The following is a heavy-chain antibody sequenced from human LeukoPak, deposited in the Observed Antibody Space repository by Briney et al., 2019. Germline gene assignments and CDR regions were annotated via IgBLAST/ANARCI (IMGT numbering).Heavy chain of an antibody. CDR1: GFTFSNYN. CDR3: ARSELGYNYHYMDV. V-gene: IGHV3-21*01. CDR2: ISSSSSYI. Sequence: GGSLRLSCAASGFTFSNYNMNWVRQAPGKGLEWVSSISSSSSYIYYADSVKGRFTISRDNAKNSLYLQMNSLRAEDTAVYYCARSELGYNYHYMDVWGKGTTVTNSS. D-gene: IGHD3-10*01. J-gene: IGHJ6*03.